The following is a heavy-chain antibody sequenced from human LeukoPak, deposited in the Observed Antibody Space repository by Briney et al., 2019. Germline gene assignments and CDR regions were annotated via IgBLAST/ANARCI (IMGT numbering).Heavy chain of an antibody. J-gene: IGHJ4*02. D-gene: IGHD3-22*01. V-gene: IGHV3-23*01. CDR1: GFTFSKNA. Sequence: PGGSLRLSCAASGFTFSKNAMSWVRQAPGKGLEWVSAISGSGGSTYYADSVKGRFTISRDNSKNTLYLQMNSLRAEDTAVYYCAKGDDSSGYYPGGADYWGQGTLVTVSS. CDR2: ISGSGGST. CDR3: AKGDDSSGYYPGGADY.